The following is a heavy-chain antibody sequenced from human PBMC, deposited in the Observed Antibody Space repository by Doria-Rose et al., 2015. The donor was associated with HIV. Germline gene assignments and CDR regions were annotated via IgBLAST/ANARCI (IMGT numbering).Heavy chain of an antibody. CDR1: GVSLSSPGMG. CDR3: ARIKSSRWYHKYYFDF. Sequence: SGPVLVKPTETLTLTCTVSGVSLSSPGMGVSWIRQPPAKALRWLANTFSDDERSYTTSLKSRLTISRGTSKSQVVLTMTDMDPVDTATYYCARIKSSRWYHKYYFDFWGQGTPVIVSA. J-gene: IGHJ4*02. V-gene: IGHV2-26*01. D-gene: IGHD6-13*01. CDR2: TFSDDER.